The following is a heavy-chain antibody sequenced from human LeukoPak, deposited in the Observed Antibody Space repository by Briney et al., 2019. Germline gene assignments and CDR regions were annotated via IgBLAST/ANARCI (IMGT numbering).Heavy chain of an antibody. J-gene: IGHJ6*02. CDR1: GYTFTSYY. Sequence: ASVKVSCKASGYTFTSYYMHWVRQAPGQGLEWMGIINPSGGSTSYAQKFQGRVTMTRDMSTSTVYMELSSLRSEDTAVYYCARSYGSSWQPHYYYGMDVWGQGTTVTVSS. D-gene: IGHD6-13*01. CDR3: ARSYGSSWQPHYYYGMDV. V-gene: IGHV1-46*01. CDR2: INPSGGST.